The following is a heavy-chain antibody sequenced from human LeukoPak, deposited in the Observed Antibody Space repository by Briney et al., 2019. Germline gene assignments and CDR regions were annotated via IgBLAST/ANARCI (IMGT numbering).Heavy chain of an antibody. CDR2: INPSGGST. CDR3: ATPGPKRGYYFDY. V-gene: IGHV1-46*01. CDR1: GYTFTSYY. Sequence: ASVKVSCKASGYTFTSYYMHWVRQAPGQGLEWMGIINPSGGSTSYAQKFQGRVTMTRDMSTSTVYMELSSLRPEDTAVYYCATPGPKRGYYFDYWGQGTLVTVSS. D-gene: IGHD7-27*01. J-gene: IGHJ4*02.